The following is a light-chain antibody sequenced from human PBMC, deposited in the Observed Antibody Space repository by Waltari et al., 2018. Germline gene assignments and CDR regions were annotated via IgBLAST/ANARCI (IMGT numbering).Light chain of an antibody. CDR3: QVWDSSSDHLVV. CDR1: NIGSKS. CDR2: YDS. V-gene: IGLV3-21*04. Sequence: SYVLTQPPSVSVAPGKTARITCGGNNIGSKSVHWSQQKPGQAPVLVIYYDSDWPSGIPERFSGSNSGNTATLTISRVEAGDEADYYCQVWDSSSDHLVVFGGGTKLTVL. J-gene: IGLJ2*01.